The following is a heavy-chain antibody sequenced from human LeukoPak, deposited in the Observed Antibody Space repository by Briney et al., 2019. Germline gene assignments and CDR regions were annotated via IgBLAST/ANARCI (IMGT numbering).Heavy chain of an antibody. CDR3: ARGPPPDFDY. V-gene: IGHV4-4*07. J-gene: IGHJ4*02. CDR2: IYPSRSI. Sequence: SETLCLTCTVSGDSIISYYWSWIRQSAGKELEWIGRIYPSRSINYNPSLKSRLTLYVDTSTNQFSLTLSSVTAADTAVYYCARGPPPDFDYWGRGTLVTVSS. CDR1: GDSIISYY.